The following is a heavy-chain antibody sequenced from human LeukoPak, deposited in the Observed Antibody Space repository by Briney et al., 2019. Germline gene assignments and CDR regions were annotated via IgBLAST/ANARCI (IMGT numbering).Heavy chain of an antibody. CDR1: GGSISSYY. Sequence: SETLSLTCSVSGGSISSYYWSWIRQPPGKGLEWIGYIYYSGSTNYNPSLKSRVTISVDTSKNQFSLKLSSVTAADTAVYYCARLNYGDETDAFDIWGQGTMVTVSS. V-gene: IGHV4-59*01. D-gene: IGHD4-17*01. J-gene: IGHJ3*02. CDR2: IYYSGST. CDR3: ARLNYGDETDAFDI.